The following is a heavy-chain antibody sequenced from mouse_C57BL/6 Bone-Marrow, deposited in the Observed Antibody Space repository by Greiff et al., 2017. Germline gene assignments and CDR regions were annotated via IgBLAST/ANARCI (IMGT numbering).Heavy chain of an antibody. Sequence: VQLVESGPGLVAPSQSLSITCTVSGFSLTSYAISWVRQPPGTVLAWLGVIWTGGGTHYNSALKSRLSIRKDNSKSQVFLKMNSLQTDATARDYCARNGRVRPVFTYWGQGTLGTVSA. D-gene: IGHD2-14*01. V-gene: IGHV2-9-1*01. CDR2: IWTGGGT. J-gene: IGHJ3*01. CDR1: GFSLTSYA. CDR3: ARNGRVRPVFTY.